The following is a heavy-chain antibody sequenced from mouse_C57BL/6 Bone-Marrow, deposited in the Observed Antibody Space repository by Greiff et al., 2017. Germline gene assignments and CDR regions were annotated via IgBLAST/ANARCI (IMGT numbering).Heavy chain of an antibody. CDR2: IDPSDSYT. CDR1: GYTFTSYC. J-gene: IGHJ3*01. Sequence: QVHVKQPGAELVMPGASVKLSCKASGYTFTSYCMHWVKQRPGQGLEWIGEIDPSDSYTNYNQKFKGKSTLTVAKSSSTAYMQLSSLAFEDSAVYYCARDHGPWFAYWGQGTMVTVSA. D-gene: IGHD1-1*01. V-gene: IGHV1-69*01. CDR3: ARDHGPWFAY.